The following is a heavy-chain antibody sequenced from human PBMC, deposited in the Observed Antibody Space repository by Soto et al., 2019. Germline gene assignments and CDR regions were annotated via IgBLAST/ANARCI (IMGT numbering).Heavy chain of an antibody. CDR3: AKEGGVVAGTEIDY. CDR1: GFTFSSYA. CDR2: ISGSGGGT. V-gene: IGHV3-23*01. Sequence: EVQLLESGGGLVQPGGSLRLSCAASGFTFSSYAMSWVRQAPGKGLEWVSAISGSGGGTFYADSVQGRFTISRDNSKNTLYLQVNSLRVEDTAVYYCAKEGGVVAGTEIDYWGQGTLVTVSS. J-gene: IGHJ4*02. D-gene: IGHD6-19*01.